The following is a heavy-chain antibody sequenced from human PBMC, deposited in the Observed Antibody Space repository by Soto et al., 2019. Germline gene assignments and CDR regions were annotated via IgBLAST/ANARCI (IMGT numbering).Heavy chain of an antibody. CDR3: ASGAWALRAFDI. V-gene: IGHV3-74*01. CDR1: GFTLSSYW. Sequence: EVQLVESGGGLVQRGGSLRLSCAASGFTLSSYWMHWVRQAPGKGLEWVSRISSDGSATTYADSVKGRFTVSRDNANKTLYLQMSGLRAEDTAVYYCASGAWALRAFDIWGQGTMVTVSS. J-gene: IGHJ3*02. CDR2: ISSDGSAT. D-gene: IGHD3-16*01.